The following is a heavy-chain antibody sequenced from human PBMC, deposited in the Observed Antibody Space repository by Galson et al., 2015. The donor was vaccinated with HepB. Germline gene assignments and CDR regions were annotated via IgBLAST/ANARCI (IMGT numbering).Heavy chain of an antibody. D-gene: IGHD6-19*01. J-gene: IGHJ3*02. Sequence: SLRLSCAASGFTVSSNYMSWVRQAPGMGLEWVSVIYSGGSTYYADSVKGRFTISRDSSKNTLYLQMNSLRAEDTAVYYCAKMYSSGWFNPDAFDIWGQGTMVTVSS. CDR1: GFTVSSNY. CDR3: AKMYSSGWFNPDAFDI. CDR2: IYSGGST. V-gene: IGHV3-66*01.